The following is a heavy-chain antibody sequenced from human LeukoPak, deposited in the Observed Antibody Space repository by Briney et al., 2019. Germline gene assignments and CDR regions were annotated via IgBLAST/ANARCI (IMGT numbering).Heavy chain of an antibody. CDR1: GFTFSSYW. CDR2: IKQDGSEK. D-gene: IGHD2-15*01. CDR3: AKDNFEGCSGGSCPYYYGMDV. V-gene: IGHV3-7*03. J-gene: IGHJ6*02. Sequence: GGSLRLSCAASGFTFSSYWMSWVRQAPGKGLEWVANIKQDGSEKYYVDSVKGRFTISRDNAKNSLYLQMNSLRAEDTALYYCAKDNFEGCSGGSCPYYYGMDVWGQGTTVTVSS.